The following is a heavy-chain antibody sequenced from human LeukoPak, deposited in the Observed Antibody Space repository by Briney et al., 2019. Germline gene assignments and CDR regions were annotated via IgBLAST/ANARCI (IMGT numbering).Heavy chain of an antibody. CDR1: EYSFTNYW. V-gene: IGHV5-51*01. CDR2: IYPGDSDT. Sequence: GESLKISCKGSEYSFTNYWIGWVRQMPGKGLEWMGIIYPGDSDTRYSPSFEGQVTISADRSISTAYLQWNSLKASDTAFYFCARQRDSGTYSKSPFDYWGQGTLVTVSS. J-gene: IGHJ4*02. D-gene: IGHD3-10*01. CDR3: ARQRDSGTYSKSPFDY.